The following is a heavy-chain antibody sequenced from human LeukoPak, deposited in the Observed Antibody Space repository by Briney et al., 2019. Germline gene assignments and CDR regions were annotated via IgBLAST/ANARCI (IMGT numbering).Heavy chain of an antibody. CDR1: GYTFSSYG. CDR2: ISAYNGNT. Sequence: GASVKVSCKASGYTFSSYGISWVRQAPGQGLEWMGWISAYNGNTNYAQKLQGRVTMTTDTSTSTAYMELRSLRSDDTAVYYCARDQHDWNYAGYFDYWGQGTLVTVSS. D-gene: IGHD1-7*01. V-gene: IGHV1-18*01. CDR3: ARDQHDWNYAGYFDY. J-gene: IGHJ4*02.